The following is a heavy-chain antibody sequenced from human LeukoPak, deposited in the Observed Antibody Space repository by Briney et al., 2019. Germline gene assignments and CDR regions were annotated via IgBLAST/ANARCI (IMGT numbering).Heavy chain of an antibody. Sequence: PGGSLRVSCAESGFISSNYGMHRVRQAPGKRLEWVAVIWNDGSETFHADSVKGRFRIARDNSKNTLYLQMNSLRAEDTAVYFCARDMGRAWYGPPDDWGQGTLVTVSS. V-gene: IGHV3-33*01. J-gene: IGHJ4*02. CDR2: IWNDGSET. CDR3: ARDMGRAWYGPPDD. CDR1: GFISSNYG. D-gene: IGHD6-13*01.